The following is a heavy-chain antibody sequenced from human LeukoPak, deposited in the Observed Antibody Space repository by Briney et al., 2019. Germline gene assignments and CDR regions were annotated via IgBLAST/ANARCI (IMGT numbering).Heavy chain of an antibody. V-gene: IGHV1-58*02. Sequence: SVKVSCKASGFTFTSSAMQWVRQARGQRLEWIGWIVVGSGNTNYAQKFQERVTITRDMSTSTAYMELSSLRSEDTAVYYCAAVMLRDYGGNSDYFDYWGKGTLVSVSS. D-gene: IGHD4-23*01. CDR1: GFTFTSSA. J-gene: IGHJ4*02. CDR3: AAVMLRDYGGNSDYFDY. CDR2: IVVGSGNT.